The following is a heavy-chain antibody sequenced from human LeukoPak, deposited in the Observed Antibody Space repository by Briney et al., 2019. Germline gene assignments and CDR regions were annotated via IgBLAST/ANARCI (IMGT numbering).Heavy chain of an antibody. D-gene: IGHD2-8*01. J-gene: IGHJ4*02. Sequence: SVKVSCKASGGTFSSYAISWVRQAPGQGLEWMGGIIPIFGTANYAQRFQGRVTITADESTSTAYMELSSLRSEDTTVYYCAREDCTNGVCLDYWGQGTLVTVSS. CDR1: GGTFSSYA. V-gene: IGHV1-69*13. CDR2: IIPIFGTA. CDR3: AREDCTNGVCLDY.